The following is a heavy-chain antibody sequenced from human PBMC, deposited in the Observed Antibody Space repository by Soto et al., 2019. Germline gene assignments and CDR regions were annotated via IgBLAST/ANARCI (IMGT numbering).Heavy chain of an antibody. CDR3: EHSRDLGGFDI. CDR1: GFSLNTRTVG. V-gene: IGHV2-5*01. J-gene: IGHJ3*02. CDR2: INWNDDE. Sequence: QITLKESGPTLVKPTQTLTLTCTFSGFSLNTRTVGVVWIRQAPGKALEWLALINWNDDERYSPSLKDRLTITKDTSKNHVVLTMTNTGPLDTATYYCEHSRDLGGFDIWGQGTAVTVSS. D-gene: IGHD2-15*01.